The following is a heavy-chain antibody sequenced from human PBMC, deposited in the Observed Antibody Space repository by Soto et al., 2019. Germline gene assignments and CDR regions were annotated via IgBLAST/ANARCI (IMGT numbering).Heavy chain of an antibody. CDR1: GFTFSSYG. CDR2: ISYDGSNE. CDR3: AKILQLGDYAYYYYGMDV. V-gene: IGHV3-30*18. Sequence: GGSLRLSCAASGFTFSSYGMHWVRQAPGKGLEWVAVISYDGSNEYYADSVKGRFTISRDNSKNTLYLQMNSLRAEDTAVYYCAKILQLGDYAYYYYGMDVWGQGTTVTVSS. D-gene: IGHD4-17*01. J-gene: IGHJ6*02.